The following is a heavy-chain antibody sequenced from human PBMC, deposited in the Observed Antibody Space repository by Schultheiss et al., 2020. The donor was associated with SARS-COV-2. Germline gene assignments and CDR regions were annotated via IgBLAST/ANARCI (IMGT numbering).Heavy chain of an antibody. D-gene: IGHD3-22*01. V-gene: IGHV1-69*10. Sequence: SVKVSCKASGGTFSSYAISWVRQAPGQGLEWMGGIIPVLGTTYYAQTFQGRVIISADISTSTTFMELTSLRSEDTAVYYCTRVINYYANSGSDPYYFDYWGQGTLVTVSS. CDR1: GGTFSSYA. CDR3: TRVINYYANSGSDPYYFDY. J-gene: IGHJ4*02. CDR2: IIPVLGTT.